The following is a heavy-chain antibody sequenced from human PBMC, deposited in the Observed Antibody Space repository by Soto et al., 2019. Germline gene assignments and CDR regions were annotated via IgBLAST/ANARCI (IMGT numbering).Heavy chain of an antibody. Sequence: SETLSLTCSVSGESISSFYYGWIRQPPGKGLEWIGKIYYTGTTNYNPSLKSRVTISIHTSKNQFSLRLSSVTAADTAVYYCARGGYYGGDCYLVTDYWGQGTLVTVSS. J-gene: IGHJ4*02. CDR2: IYYTGTT. D-gene: IGHD2-21*02. V-gene: IGHV4-59*08. CDR1: GESISSFY. CDR3: ARGGYYGGDCYLVTDY.